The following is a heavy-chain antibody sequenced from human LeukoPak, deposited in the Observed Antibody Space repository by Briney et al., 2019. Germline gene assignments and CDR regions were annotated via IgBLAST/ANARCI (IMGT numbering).Heavy chain of an antibody. D-gene: IGHD1-1*01. CDR3: TTGQATTSHDGY. Sequence: GGSLRLSCAASGFTFSSAWMNWVRQAPGKGLEWVGRIKNKRSSGTTDYAAPVQGRFTISRDDSGNTLYLQMNSLRTEDTAVYYCTTGQATTSHDGYWGQGTLVIVSS. CDR2: IKNKRSSGTT. V-gene: IGHV3-15*01. CDR1: GFTFSSAW. J-gene: IGHJ4*02.